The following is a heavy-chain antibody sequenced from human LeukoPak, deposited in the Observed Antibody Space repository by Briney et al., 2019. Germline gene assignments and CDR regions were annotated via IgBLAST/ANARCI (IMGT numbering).Heavy chain of an antibody. D-gene: IGHD3-16*02. CDR2: IRSKANNYAT. CDR1: GFTFSGSA. Sequence: GGSLRLSCAASGFTFSGSAMHWVRQASGKGLEWVGRIRSKANNYATAYAASVKGRFTISRDDSKNTAYPLMNSLKTEDTAVYYCRGGGLTAMSYYGVDVWGQGTTVTVSS. J-gene: IGHJ6*02. CDR3: RGGGLTAMSYYGVDV. V-gene: IGHV3-73*01.